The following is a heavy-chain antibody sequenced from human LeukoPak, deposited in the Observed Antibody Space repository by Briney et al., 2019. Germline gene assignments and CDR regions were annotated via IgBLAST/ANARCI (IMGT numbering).Heavy chain of an antibody. J-gene: IGHJ5*02. D-gene: IGHD6-13*01. Sequence: ASVKVSCMASGYTFTVYYMHWVRQAPGQGLEWMGWINPNSGGTNYAQKFQGWVTMTRDTSISTAYMELSRLRSDDTAVYYCASGLGSSRDPNWFDPWGQGTLVTVSS. CDR2: INPNSGGT. CDR3: ASGLGSSRDPNWFDP. CDR1: GYTFTVYY. V-gene: IGHV1-2*04.